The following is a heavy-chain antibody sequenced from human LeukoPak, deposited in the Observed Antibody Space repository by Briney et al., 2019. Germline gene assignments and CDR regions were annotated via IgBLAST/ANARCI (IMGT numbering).Heavy chain of an antibody. V-gene: IGHV3-30*18. D-gene: IGHD3-9*01. J-gene: IGHJ4*02. Sequence: GRSLRLSCAASGFTFSNYGMHWVRQAPGKGLEWVAVISNDGSNNYYADSVKGRFTISRGNSKNTLYLQMDSLRTEDTAVYYCANEGFLTGYPLDYWGQGTLVTVSS. CDR3: ANEGFLTGYPLDY. CDR1: GFTFSNYG. CDR2: ISNDGSNN.